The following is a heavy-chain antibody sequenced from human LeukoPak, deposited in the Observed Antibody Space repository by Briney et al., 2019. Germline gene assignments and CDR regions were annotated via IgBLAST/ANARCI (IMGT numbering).Heavy chain of an antibody. CDR1: GVSFSGYY. D-gene: IGHD3-22*01. CDR2: INHSGST. V-gene: IGHV4-34*01. Sequence: SETLSLTCAVYGVSFSGYYRSWIRQPPGKGLEWIGEINHSGSTKYNPSLKSRVTISVDTSKNQFPLKLSSVTAADTAVYYCARGDYYDSNQYFDYWGQGTLVTVSS. J-gene: IGHJ4*02. CDR3: ARGDYYDSNQYFDY.